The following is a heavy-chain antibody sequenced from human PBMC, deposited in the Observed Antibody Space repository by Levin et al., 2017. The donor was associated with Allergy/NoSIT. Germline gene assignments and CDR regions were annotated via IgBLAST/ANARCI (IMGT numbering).Heavy chain of an antibody. CDR1: GLSFSSYT. D-gene: IGHD3-22*01. CDR2: TSVSGSTT. Sequence: GGSLRLSCAASGLSFSSYTMSWVRQAPGKGLEWVSATSVSGSTTYYADSVKGRLTISRDNSKNTLFLQMSSLRAEDTAVYYCAGKLPGLLKPFDYWGQGTLVTVSS. V-gene: IGHV3-23*01. J-gene: IGHJ4*02. CDR3: AGKLPGLLKPFDY.